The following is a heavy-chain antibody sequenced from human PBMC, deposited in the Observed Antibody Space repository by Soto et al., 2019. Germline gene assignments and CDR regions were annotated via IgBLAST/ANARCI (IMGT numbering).Heavy chain of an antibody. CDR1: GFTFSSYS. J-gene: IGHJ4*02. D-gene: IGHD2-15*01. CDR3: ARDDPLLGIFFDY. CDR2: ISSSSSTI. Sequence: PGGSLRLSCAASGFTFSSYSMNWVRQAPGKGLEWVSYISSSSSTIYYADSVKGRFTISRDNAKNSLYLQMNSLRAEDTAVYYCARDDPLLGIFFDYWGQGTLVTVSS. V-gene: IGHV3-48*01.